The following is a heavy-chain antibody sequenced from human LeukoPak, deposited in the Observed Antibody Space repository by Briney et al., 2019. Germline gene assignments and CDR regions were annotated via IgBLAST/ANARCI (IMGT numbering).Heavy chain of an antibody. J-gene: IGHJ4*02. Sequence: PGGSLRLSCTASGFTFGDYAMSWFRQAPGKGLEWVGLIRSTAYGGTTEYAASVKGRFIISRDDSQSIAYLQMNSLKTDDTAMYHCAGGSNWDLPDYWGQGTLVTVSS. CDR3: AGGSNWDLPDY. V-gene: IGHV3-49*03. CDR1: GFTFGDYA. D-gene: IGHD7-27*01. CDR2: IRSTAYGGTT.